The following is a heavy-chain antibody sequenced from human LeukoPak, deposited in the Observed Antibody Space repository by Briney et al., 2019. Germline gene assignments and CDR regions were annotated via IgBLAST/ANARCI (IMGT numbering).Heavy chain of an antibody. V-gene: IGHV4-31*03. CDR1: GGSISSGGYY. CDR2: IYYSGST. D-gene: IGHD6-19*01. Sequence: SSETLSLTCTVSGGSISSGGYYWSWICQHPGKGLEWIGYIYYSGSTYYNPSLKSRVTISVDTSKNQFSLKLSSMTAADTAVYYCASFFLSPTDRAVAGQNWFDPWGQGTLVTVSS. J-gene: IGHJ5*02. CDR3: ASFFLSPTDRAVAGQNWFDP.